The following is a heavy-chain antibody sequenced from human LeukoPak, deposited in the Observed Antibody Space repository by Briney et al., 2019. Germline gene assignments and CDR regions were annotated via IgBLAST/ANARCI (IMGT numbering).Heavy chain of an antibody. J-gene: IGHJ4*02. CDR1: GFTFSSYE. D-gene: IGHD4-17*01. V-gene: IGHV3-48*03. CDR3: ARGSNYGDYLDY. CDR2: ISSSGSTI. Sequence: GGSLRLSCAASGFTFSSYEMNWVRQAPGKGLEWVSYISSSGSTIYYADSVKGRFTISRDNAKNSLYLQMNSLRAEDTAVYYCARGSNYGDYLDYWGQGTLVTVSS.